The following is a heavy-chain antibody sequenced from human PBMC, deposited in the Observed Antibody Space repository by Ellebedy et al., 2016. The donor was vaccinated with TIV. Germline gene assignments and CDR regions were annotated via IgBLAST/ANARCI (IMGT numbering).Heavy chain of an antibody. D-gene: IGHD6-13*01. V-gene: IGHV1-2*02. CDR1: GYTFTSYD. CDR3: ASVTFSSLSPFDS. J-gene: IGHJ4*02. CDR2: IYPNSGDT. Sequence: AASVKVSCKASGYTFTSYDINWVRQAPGQGLEWMGWIYPNSGDTKYAQKFQGRVTMTRDTSITTAYMELNRLTSDDTATYYCASVTFSSLSPFDSWGQGTLVIVSS.